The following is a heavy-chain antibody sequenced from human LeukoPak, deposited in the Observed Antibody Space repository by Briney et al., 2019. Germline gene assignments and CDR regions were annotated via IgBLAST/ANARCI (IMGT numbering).Heavy chain of an antibody. CDR1: GFTFSSYG. V-gene: IGHV3-30*03. CDR3: ARSIVYWYFDL. J-gene: IGHJ2*01. CDR2: ISSDGSDK. Sequence: PGRSLRLSCAASGFTFSSYGMHWVRQAPGKGLEWVAVISSDGSDKYYADSVKGRFTISRDNSKITLLLQMNSLRAEDTAVYYCARSIVYWYFDLWGRGTLVTVSS. D-gene: IGHD2-15*01.